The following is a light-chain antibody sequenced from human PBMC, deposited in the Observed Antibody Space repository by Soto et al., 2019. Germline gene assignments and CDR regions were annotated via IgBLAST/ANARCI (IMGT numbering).Light chain of an antibody. V-gene: IGKV3-20*01. Sequence: EIVLTQSPGTLSLPPGERATLSCRASQSVSSSYLAWYQQKPGQAPRLLIYCASSRDTGIPDRFSCSGSGTDFTHTISRLEPEDFAMYYWQQYGSSPLTFIAGTKVEIK. J-gene: IGKJ4*02. CDR3: QQYGSSPLT. CDR2: CAS. CDR1: QSVSSSY.